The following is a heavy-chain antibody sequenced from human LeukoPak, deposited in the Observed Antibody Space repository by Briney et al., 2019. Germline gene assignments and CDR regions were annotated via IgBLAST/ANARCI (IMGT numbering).Heavy chain of an antibody. CDR3: ARDHPDCRGTSCLLFDC. Sequence: PGGSLRLSCAASGFTFSSYEMSWVRQAPGKGLEWVSYISDSGRTIKYAESMRGRVTISRDNSKNTLYLQMNSLRAEDAAVYYCARDHPDCRGTSCLLFDCWGQGTLVTVSS. CDR1: GFTFSSYE. V-gene: IGHV3-48*03. D-gene: IGHD2-2*01. CDR2: ISDSGRTI. J-gene: IGHJ4*02.